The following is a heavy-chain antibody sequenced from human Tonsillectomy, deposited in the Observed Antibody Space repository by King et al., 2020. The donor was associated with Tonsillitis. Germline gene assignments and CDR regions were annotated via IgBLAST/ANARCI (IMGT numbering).Heavy chain of an antibody. V-gene: IGHV3-30*18. CDR3: ANLWGVLRFLDLSSYGDVFDI. J-gene: IGHJ3*02. CDR2: ISYDGSNK. CDR1: GFIFSSYG. D-gene: IGHD3-9*01. Sequence: GQLVQSGGGVVQPGKSLRLSCAASGFIFSSYGMHWVRQAPGKGLEWVAVISYDGSNKYYADSVKGRFTISRDNSKNTLSLQMNSLRAEDTAMYYCANLWGVLRFLDLSSYGDVFDIWGQGTMVTVSS.